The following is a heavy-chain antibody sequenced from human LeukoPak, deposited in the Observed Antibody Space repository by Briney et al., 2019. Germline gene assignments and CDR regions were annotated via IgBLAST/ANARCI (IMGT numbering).Heavy chain of an antibody. Sequence: PSETLSLTCAVSGGSISSGGYSWSWIRQPPGKGLEWIGYIYHSGSTYYNPSLKSRVTISVDRSKNQFSLKLSSVTAADTAVYYCARSRSGDAFDIWGQGTMVTVSS. V-gene: IGHV4-30-2*01. CDR1: GGSISSGGYS. CDR2: IYHSGST. J-gene: IGHJ3*02. CDR3: ARSRSGDAFDI. D-gene: IGHD2-15*01.